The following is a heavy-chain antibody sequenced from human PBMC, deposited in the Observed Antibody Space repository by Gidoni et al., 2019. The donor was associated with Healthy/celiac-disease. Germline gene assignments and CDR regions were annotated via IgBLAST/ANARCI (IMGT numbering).Heavy chain of an antibody. Sequence: QVQLVESGGGVVQPGRSMRLPCAASGFTFSSYAMHWVRQAPGKGLEWVAVISYDGSNKYYADSVKGRFTISRDNSKNTLYLQMNSLRAEDTAVYYCARGEVQLDRWGQGTLVTVSS. D-gene: IGHD1-1*01. CDR2: ISYDGSNK. V-gene: IGHV3-30-3*01. CDR1: GFTFSSYA. CDR3: ARGEVQLDR. J-gene: IGHJ5*02.